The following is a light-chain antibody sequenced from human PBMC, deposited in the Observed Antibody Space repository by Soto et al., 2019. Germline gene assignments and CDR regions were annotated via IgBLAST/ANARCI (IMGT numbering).Light chain of an antibody. V-gene: IGLV2-14*01. CDR2: EVS. CDR3: TSYTSSSTDADVV. J-gene: IGLJ2*01. Sequence: QTVVTQPASASGSPGQSITISCTGTSSDVGGYNYVSWYQQHPGKAPKLMIYEVSNRPSGVSNRFSGSKSGNTASLTISGLQAEDEADYYCTSYTSSSTDADVVFGGGTKLTVL. CDR1: SSDVGGYNY.